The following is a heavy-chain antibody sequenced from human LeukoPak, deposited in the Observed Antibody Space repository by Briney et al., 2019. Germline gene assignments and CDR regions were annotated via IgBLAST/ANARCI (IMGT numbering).Heavy chain of an antibody. CDR2: IHYSGNT. CDR1: GGSISSSSYY. CDR3: ATHSGATYFAY. Sequence: SETLSLTYTLSGGSISSSSYYWGWIRQPPGKGLEWIGNIHYSGNTYYNPSLRSRVTISLDTSKNQFSLKLSSVTAADTAFYYCATHSGATYFAYWGQGSLVTVSS. V-gene: IGHV4-39*01. D-gene: IGHD1-26*01. J-gene: IGHJ4*02.